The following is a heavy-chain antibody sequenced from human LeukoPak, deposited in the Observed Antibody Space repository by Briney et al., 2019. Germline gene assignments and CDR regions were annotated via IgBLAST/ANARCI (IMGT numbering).Heavy chain of an antibody. J-gene: IGHJ5*02. CDR3: ARTSHESVLYWSDP. CDR1: GYTFTSYA. V-gene: IGHV1-18*01. D-gene: IGHD3-16*01. Sequence: ASVKVSCKASGYTFTSYAMNWVRQAPGQGLEWMGWISGYNGNTNYAQKFQGRVTMTTDTSTSTAYMELRSLRADDTAVYYCARTSHESVLYWSDPWGQGTLVTVSS. CDR2: ISGYNGNT.